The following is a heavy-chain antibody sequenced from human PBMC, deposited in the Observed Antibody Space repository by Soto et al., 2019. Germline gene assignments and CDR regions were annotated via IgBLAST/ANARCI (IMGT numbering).Heavy chain of an antibody. D-gene: IGHD5-12*01. Sequence: PGGSLRLSCAASGFTFSSYSMNWVRQAPGKGLEWVSSTSSSSSYIYYADSVKGRFTISRDNAKNSLYLQMNSLRAEDTAVYYCARDLLVEMATIMDYWGQGTLVTVSS. V-gene: IGHV3-21*01. CDR2: TSSSSSYI. CDR3: ARDLLVEMATIMDY. CDR1: GFTFSSYS. J-gene: IGHJ4*02.